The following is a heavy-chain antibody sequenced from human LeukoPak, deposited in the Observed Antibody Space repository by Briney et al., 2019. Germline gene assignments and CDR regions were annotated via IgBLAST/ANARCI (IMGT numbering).Heavy chain of an antibody. V-gene: IGHV4-39*07. CDR2: ISYTGST. CDR1: GDSISNTNYY. Sequence: SETLSLTCNVSGDSISNTNYYWGWIRQPPGKGLEWIGSISYTGSTSYNPSLKSRVTISVDTSKNQFSLKLSSVTAADTAVYYCASQEVVVTQFDYWGQGTLVTVSS. J-gene: IGHJ4*02. D-gene: IGHD3-22*01. CDR3: ASQEVVVTQFDY.